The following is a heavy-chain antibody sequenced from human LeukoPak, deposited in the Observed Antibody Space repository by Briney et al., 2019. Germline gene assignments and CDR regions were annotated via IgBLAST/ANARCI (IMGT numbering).Heavy chain of an antibody. CDR2: ISSSGSTI. D-gene: IGHD3-10*01. V-gene: IGHV3-11*01. J-gene: IGHJ4*02. Sequence: GGSLRLSCAASGFTFSDYYMSWIRQAPGKGLEWVSYISSSGSTIYYADTVKGRFTISRDNAKNSLYLQMNSLRAEDTAVYYCAREEVRGVTEPAFDYWGQGTLVTVSS. CDR1: GFTFSDYY. CDR3: AREEVRGVTEPAFDY.